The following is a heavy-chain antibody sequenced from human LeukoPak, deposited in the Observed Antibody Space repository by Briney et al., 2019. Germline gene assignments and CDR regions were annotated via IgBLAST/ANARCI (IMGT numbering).Heavy chain of an antibody. J-gene: IGHJ6*03. CDR2: IYSGGST. CDR1: GFTVSSNY. CDR3: ASSTPGAREPWSPSPQYYYMDV. D-gene: IGHD1-14*01. V-gene: IGHV3-53*01. Sequence: GGSLRLSCAASGFTVSSNYMSWVRQAPGKGLEWVSVIYSGGSTYYADSVKGRFTISRDNFKNTLYLQMNSLRAEDTAVYYCASSTPGAREPWSPSPQYYYMDVWGKGTTVTISS.